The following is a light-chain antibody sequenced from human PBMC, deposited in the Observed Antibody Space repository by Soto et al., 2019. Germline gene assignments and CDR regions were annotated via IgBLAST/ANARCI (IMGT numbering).Light chain of an antibody. V-gene: IGKV1-13*02. CDR1: QDISSA. Sequence: AIPLTQSPSSLSASVGDRVTITCRASQDISSALAWYQQKPGKAPTLLIYDAYSLESGVPSRFSGSGSGAEVTLTISSLQPEDFATYVCLQHNSYPITFGQGTRLEIK. CDR3: LQHNSYPIT. CDR2: DAY. J-gene: IGKJ5*01.